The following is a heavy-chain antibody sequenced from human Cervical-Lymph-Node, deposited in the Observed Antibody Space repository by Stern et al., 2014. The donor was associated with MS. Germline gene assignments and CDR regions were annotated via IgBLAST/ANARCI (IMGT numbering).Heavy chain of an antibody. D-gene: IGHD5-12*01. J-gene: IGHJ4*02. CDR3: ARDYGYAFDY. Sequence: EVQLVESGGGLVQPGGSLRLSCAASGFTFSSYSMNWVRQTPGKGLEWVSYIGSGGNPVYYADSVKGRFTISRDNAKRSLYLQMNSLRAEDTAMYFCARDYGYAFDYWGQGTLVPVSS. CDR1: GFTFSSYS. V-gene: IGHV3-48*01. CDR2: IGSGGNPV.